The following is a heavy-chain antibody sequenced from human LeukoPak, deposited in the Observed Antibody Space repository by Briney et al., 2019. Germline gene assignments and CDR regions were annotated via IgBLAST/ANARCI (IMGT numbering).Heavy chain of an antibody. CDR1: GASINKDY. V-gene: IGHV4-59*01. Sequence: SETLSLTCTVSGASINKDYWAWIRQPPGRGLEWIGYVIDSDFNEANGDITNYNPSLETRVTTSRDTPKNQFSLKLSSMTAADTAIHYCVRASADSGGAFDVWGHGTVVTVSS. CDR2: VIDSDFNEANGDIT. CDR3: VRASADSGGAFDV. D-gene: IGHD2-15*01. J-gene: IGHJ3*01.